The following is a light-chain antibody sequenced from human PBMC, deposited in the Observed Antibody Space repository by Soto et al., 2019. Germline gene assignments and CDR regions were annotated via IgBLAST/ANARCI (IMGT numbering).Light chain of an antibody. CDR1: QRVISNF. V-gene: IGKV3-20*01. J-gene: IGKJ3*01. Sequence: EIVLTQSPGTLSLSPGDGATLSCRASQRVISNFLAWYQQKPGQAPRLLIYATSSRATGIPDRFSGSGSGTDFTLTISRLEPDDFAVYYCQQYGDSPLFGPGTKVDI. CDR3: QQYGDSPL. CDR2: ATS.